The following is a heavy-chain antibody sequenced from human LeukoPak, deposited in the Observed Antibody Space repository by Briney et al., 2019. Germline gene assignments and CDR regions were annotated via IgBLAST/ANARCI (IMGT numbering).Heavy chain of an antibody. V-gene: IGHV3-11*01. CDR1: GFTFSDYY. CDR2: ISSSGSTI. J-gene: IGHJ5*02. Sequence: PGGSLRLSCAASGFTFSDYYMSWIRQAPGKGLEWVSYISSSGSTIYYADSAKGRFTISRDNAKNSLYLQMNSLRAEDTAVYYCARDGAMIETFGWFDPWGQGTLVTVSS. CDR3: ARDGAMIETFGWFDP. D-gene: IGHD3-22*01.